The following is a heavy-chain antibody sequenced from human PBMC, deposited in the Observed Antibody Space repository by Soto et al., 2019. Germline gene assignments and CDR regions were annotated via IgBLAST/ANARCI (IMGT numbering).Heavy chain of an antibody. CDR2: ISAYNGNT. V-gene: IGHV1-18*01. CDR1: GYTFTGYG. Sequence: QVQLVQSGAEVKKPGASVKVSCKASGYTFTGYGITWVRLAPGQGLEWMGWISAYNGNTNYAQGLQGRVTMTTDTSTTTAYMELRRLRSDDTAVYYGARWTRDGSYSGAFDIWGQGTMVTVSS. D-gene: IGHD1-26*01. J-gene: IGHJ3*02. CDR3: ARWTRDGSYSGAFDI.